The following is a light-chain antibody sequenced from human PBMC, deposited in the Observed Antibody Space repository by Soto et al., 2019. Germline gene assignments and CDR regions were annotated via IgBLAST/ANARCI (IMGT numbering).Light chain of an antibody. J-gene: IGKJ1*01. V-gene: IGKV3-20*01. CDR3: QQYGSSGT. Sequence: ETVMTQSPATLSVSRGERATLSCRSSQSISRNLAWYQQKPGQAPRLLIYGASNRATGIPDRFSGSGSGTDFTLTISRLEPEDFAVYYCQQYGSSGTFGQGTKVDI. CDR2: GAS. CDR1: QSISRN.